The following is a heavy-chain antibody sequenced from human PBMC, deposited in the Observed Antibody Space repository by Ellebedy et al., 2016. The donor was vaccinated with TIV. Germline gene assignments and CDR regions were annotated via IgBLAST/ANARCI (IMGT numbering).Heavy chain of an antibody. CDR1: GGSFSGYY. J-gene: IGHJ5*02. CDR2: INHSGST. V-gene: IGHV4-34*01. Sequence: SETLSLXXAVYGGSFSGYYWSWIRQPPGKGLEWIGEINHSGSTNYNPSLKSRVTISVDTSKNQFSLKLSSVTAADTAVYYCARGRSDIVVVPAVPETGGWFNPWGQGTLVTVSS. CDR3: ARGRSDIVVVPAVPETGGWFNP. D-gene: IGHD2-2*01.